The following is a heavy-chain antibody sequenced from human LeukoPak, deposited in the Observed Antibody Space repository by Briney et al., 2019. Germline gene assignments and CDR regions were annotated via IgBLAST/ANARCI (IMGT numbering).Heavy chain of an antibody. CDR1: GVTFSGYA. V-gene: IGHV3-23*01. Sequence: PGGSLRLSCAASGVTFSGYAMSWVRQAPGKGLEWVSAISGSGGSTYYAYSVRGRFTIARDNSKTTLYLQMNCLRAEDTPVYDCARDRSSGWYAYAEYCQHWGQGTLVTVSS. CDR2: ISGSGGST. J-gene: IGHJ1*01. CDR3: ARDRSSGWYAYAEYCQH. D-gene: IGHD6-19*01.